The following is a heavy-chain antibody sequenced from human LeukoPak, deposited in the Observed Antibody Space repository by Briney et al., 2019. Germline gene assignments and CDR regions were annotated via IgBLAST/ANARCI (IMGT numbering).Heavy chain of an antibody. CDR1: GGPISSHY. CDR2: IYYSGST. V-gene: IGHV4-59*11. CDR3: ASIWDWSWVTGTTNYYYMDV. D-gene: IGHD1-7*01. Sequence: SETLSLTCTVSGGPISSHYWSWIRQPPGKALEWIGYIYYSGSTNYNPSLKSRVTITVDTSKNQFSLKLSSVTAADTAVYYCASIWDWSWVTGTTNYYYMDVWGKGTTVTVSS. J-gene: IGHJ6*03.